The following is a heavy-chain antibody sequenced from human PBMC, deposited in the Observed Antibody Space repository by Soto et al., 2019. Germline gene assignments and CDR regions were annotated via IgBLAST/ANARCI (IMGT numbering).Heavy chain of an antibody. CDR2: VYHTGDT. J-gene: IGHJ5*01. D-gene: IGHD2-21*02. Sequence: SETLSLTCGVSGGTVASSHWWSWVRQSPGRGLEWIGNVYHTGDTNFNPSLQSRVTFSVDKSNNQFSLRLTSVTAADTAVYCCAREIVTAGGNNYFDTGGPGTLVTISS. CDR1: GGTVASSHW. V-gene: IGHV4-4*01. CDR3: AREIVTAGGNNYFDT.